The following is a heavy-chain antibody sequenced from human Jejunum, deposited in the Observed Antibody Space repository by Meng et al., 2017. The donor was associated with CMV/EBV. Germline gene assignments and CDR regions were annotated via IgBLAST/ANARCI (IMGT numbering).Heavy chain of an antibody. V-gene: IGHV4-39*07. CDR3: VRVDTMTTFLLDS. D-gene: IGHD4-11*01. CDR1: GGPFSRTSYH. Sequence: GGPFSRTSYHWGWVRQSPGKGLEWVGSISYTGSTYYNPSLERRLTISVDRSKNQFSLRLTTATAADAAVYYCVRVDTMTTFLLDSWGPGTLVTVSS. CDR2: ISYTGST. J-gene: IGHJ4*02.